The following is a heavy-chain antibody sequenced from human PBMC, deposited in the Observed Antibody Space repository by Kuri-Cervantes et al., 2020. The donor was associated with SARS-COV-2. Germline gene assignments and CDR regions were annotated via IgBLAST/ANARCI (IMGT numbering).Heavy chain of an antibody. D-gene: IGHD3-16*01. J-gene: IGHJ6*02. Sequence: GESLKISCAASGFTFSSYWMHWVRQAPGKGLVWVSRINSDGGSTSYADSVKGRFTISRDNSKNTLYLQMNSLRAEDTAVYYCARDMGGGMDVWGQGTTVTVSS. CDR3: ARDMGGGMDV. CDR1: GFTFSSYW. CDR2: INSDGGST. V-gene: IGHV3-74*01.